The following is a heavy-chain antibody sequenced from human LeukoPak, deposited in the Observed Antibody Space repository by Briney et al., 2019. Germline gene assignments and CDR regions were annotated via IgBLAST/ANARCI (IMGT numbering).Heavy chain of an antibody. Sequence: GGSLRLSCAVSGFTFDDYAMHWVRQAPGKGLEWVSGISWNSGSIGYADSVKGRFTISRDNAKNSLYLQMNSLRAEDTALYYCARTLGDYFDYWGQGTLVTVSS. D-gene: IGHD3/OR15-3a*01. CDR3: ARTLGDYFDY. V-gene: IGHV3-9*01. J-gene: IGHJ4*02. CDR1: GFTFDDYA. CDR2: ISWNSGSI.